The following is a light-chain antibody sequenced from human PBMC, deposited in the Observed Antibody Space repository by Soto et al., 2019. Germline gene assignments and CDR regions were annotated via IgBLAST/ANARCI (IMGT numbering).Light chain of an antibody. V-gene: IGKV3D-20*02. CDR1: QSVGNNY. CDR3: QQCHATPLT. Sequence: PEARATLSCRASQSVGNNYLAWYQQKPGHAPTLLIYDASSRASGLPDRFSGSGYGTDFTLTITTLQPEDVGIYYCQQCHATPLTFGQGTRLEIK. CDR2: DAS. J-gene: IGKJ5*01.